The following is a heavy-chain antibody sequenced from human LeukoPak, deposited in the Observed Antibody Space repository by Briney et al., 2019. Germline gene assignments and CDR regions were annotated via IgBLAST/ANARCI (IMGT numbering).Heavy chain of an antibody. V-gene: IGHV3-33*01. Sequence: GGSLRLSCAASGLTFSSYGMHWVRQAPGKGLEGVAVIWYDGSNKYYADSVKGRFTISRDNSKNTLYLQMNSLRAEDTAVYYCARVGYYGSGSYYNGHYYYYGMDVWGQGTTVTVSS. CDR2: IWYDGSNK. D-gene: IGHD3-10*01. CDR1: GLTFSSYG. J-gene: IGHJ6*02. CDR3: ARVGYYGSGSYYNGHYYYYGMDV.